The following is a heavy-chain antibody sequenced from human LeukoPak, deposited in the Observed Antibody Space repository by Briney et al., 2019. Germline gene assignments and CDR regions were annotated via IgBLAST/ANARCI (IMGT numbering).Heavy chain of an antibody. V-gene: IGHV4-4*07. D-gene: IGHD3-22*01. J-gene: IGHJ3*02. CDR1: GGSISSYY. CDR2: IYTSGST. Sequence: SETLSLTCTVSGGSISSYYWSWIRQPAGKGLEWIGRIYTSGSTNYNPSLKSRVTMSVDTSKNQFSLKLSSVTAADTAVYYCARDFAPYYYDSSEFDAFDIWGQGTMVTVSS. CDR3: ARDFAPYYYDSSEFDAFDI.